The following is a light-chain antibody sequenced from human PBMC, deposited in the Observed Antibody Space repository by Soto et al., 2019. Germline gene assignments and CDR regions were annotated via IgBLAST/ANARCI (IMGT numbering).Light chain of an antibody. V-gene: IGLV2-23*01. J-gene: IGLJ2*01. Sequence: QSALTQPASVSGSPGQSITISCTGTSSDVGSYNLVSWYQQHPGKAPKLMIYEGSKRPSGVSNRFSGSKSGNTASLPISGLQAEDEADYYCCSYAGSMVFGGGTKLTVL. CDR1: SSDVGSYNL. CDR2: EGS. CDR3: CSYAGSMV.